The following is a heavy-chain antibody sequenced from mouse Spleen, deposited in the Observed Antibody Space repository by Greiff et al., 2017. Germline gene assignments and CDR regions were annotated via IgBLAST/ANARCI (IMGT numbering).Heavy chain of an antibody. CDR3: ARRWLLSYYAMDY. D-gene: IGHD2-3*01. CDR1: GYTFTDYN. CDR2: INPNNGGT. Sequence: VQLQQSGPELVKPGASVKIPCKASGYTFTDYNMDWVKQSHGKSLEWIGDINPNNGGTIYNQKFKGKATLTVDKSSSTAYMELRSLTSEDTAVYYCARRWLLSYYAMDYWGQGTSVTVSS. J-gene: IGHJ4*01. V-gene: IGHV1-18*01.